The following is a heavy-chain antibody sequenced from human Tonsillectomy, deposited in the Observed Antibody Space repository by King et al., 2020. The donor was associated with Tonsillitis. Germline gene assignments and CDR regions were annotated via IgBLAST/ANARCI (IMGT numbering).Heavy chain of an antibody. CDR1: GFTFNSYG. Sequence: QLVQSGGGVVQPGMSLRLSCAASGFTFNSYGMHWVRQAPGEGLEWVAVISYDGSNEYYADSVKGRFTISRDNSKNTLYLQMNSLRAEDTAVYYCAKSTPRGSSSVGAPDYWGQGTLVTVSS. J-gene: IGHJ4*02. D-gene: IGHD6-6*01. CDR3: AKSTPRGSSSVGAPDY. CDR2: ISYDGSNE. V-gene: IGHV3-30*18.